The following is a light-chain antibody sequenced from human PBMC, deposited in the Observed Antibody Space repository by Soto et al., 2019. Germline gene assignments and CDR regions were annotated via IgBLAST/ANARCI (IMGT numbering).Light chain of an antibody. J-gene: IGLJ2*01. Sequence: SSELTQPPSVSVSPGQTASITCSGDKLGDKYACWYQQKPGQSPELVIYQDSKRPSGIPERFSGSNSGNTATLTISGTQAMDEADYYCQAWNSSLVFGGGTKLTVL. CDR2: QDS. CDR3: QAWNSSLV. V-gene: IGLV3-1*01. CDR1: KLGDKY.